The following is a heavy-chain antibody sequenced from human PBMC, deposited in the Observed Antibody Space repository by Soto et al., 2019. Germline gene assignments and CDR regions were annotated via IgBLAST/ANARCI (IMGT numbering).Heavy chain of an antibody. CDR2: ISSSSSYI. D-gene: IGHD6-13*01. V-gene: IGHV3-21*01. J-gene: IGHJ6*02. CDR3: ARDLRAAAGSEDYYYGMDV. Sequence: EVQLVESGGGLVKPGGSLRLSCAASGFTFSSYSMNWVRQAPGKGLEWVSSISSSSSYIYYADSVKGRFTISRDNAKNSLYLQMNSLRAEDTAVYYCARDLRAAAGSEDYYYGMDVWGQGTTVTVSS. CDR1: GFTFSSYS.